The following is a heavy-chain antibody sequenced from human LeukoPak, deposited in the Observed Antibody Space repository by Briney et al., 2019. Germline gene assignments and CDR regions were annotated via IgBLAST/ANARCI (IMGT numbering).Heavy chain of an antibody. CDR3: ARRVVNNRNWYFDL. Sequence: GESPKISCKGSGYSFTRNWIGWVRQMPGKGLEWMAIIYPGDSDTRYSPSFQGQVTISADKSINTAYLQWSSLKASDTAMYYCARRVVNNRNWYFDLWGRGTLVTVSS. J-gene: IGHJ2*01. V-gene: IGHV5-51*01. CDR1: GYSFTRNW. D-gene: IGHD4-23*01. CDR2: IYPGDSDT.